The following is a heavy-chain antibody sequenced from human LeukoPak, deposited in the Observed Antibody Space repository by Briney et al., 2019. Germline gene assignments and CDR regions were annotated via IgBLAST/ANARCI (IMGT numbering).Heavy chain of an antibody. CDR1: GFTFSSYS. CDR3: ARGLDSDYDFWSGEWWFDP. V-gene: IGHV3-21*01. J-gene: IGHJ5*02. D-gene: IGHD3-3*01. Sequence: GGSLRLSCAASGFTFSSYSMNWVRQAPGKGLEWVSSISSSSSYIYYADSVKGRFTISRDNAKNSLYLQMNSLRAEDTAVYYCARGLDSDYDFWSGEWWFDPWGQGTLVTVSS. CDR2: ISSSSSYI.